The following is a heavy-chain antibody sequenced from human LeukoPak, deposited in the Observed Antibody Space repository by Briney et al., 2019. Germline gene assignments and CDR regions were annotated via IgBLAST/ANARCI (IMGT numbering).Heavy chain of an antibody. CDR3: AKDDDYGDYSDAFDI. J-gene: IGHJ3*02. CDR1: GFTFSSYS. D-gene: IGHD4-17*01. V-gene: IGHV3-21*04. Sequence: PGGSLRLSCAASGFTFSSYSMNWVRQAPGKGLEWVSSISSSSSYIYYADSVKGRFTISRDNAKNSLYLQMNSLRAEDTALYYCAKDDDYGDYSDAFDIWGQGTMVTVSS. CDR2: ISSSSSYI.